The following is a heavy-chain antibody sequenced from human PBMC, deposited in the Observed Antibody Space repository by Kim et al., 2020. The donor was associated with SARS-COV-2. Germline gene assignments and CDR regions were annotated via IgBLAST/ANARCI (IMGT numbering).Heavy chain of an antibody. CDR2: LWYDGTTK. J-gene: IGHJ4*02. CDR3: TRDVSY. Sequence: GGSLRLSCAASGFTFSNYGMHWVRQDPGKGLEWVAALWYDGTTKYYADSVKGRFTISSDSSKNTLYLQMNSLRAEDTAIYYCTRDVSYWGQGTLVTVSS. CDR1: GFTFSNYG. V-gene: IGHV3-33*01.